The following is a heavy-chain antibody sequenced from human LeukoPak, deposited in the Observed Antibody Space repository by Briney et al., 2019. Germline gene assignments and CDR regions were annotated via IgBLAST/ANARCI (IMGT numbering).Heavy chain of an antibody. CDR1: GFTISSNY. J-gene: IGHJ3*02. D-gene: IGHD5-18*01. CDR2: ISGSGGST. V-gene: IGHV3-53*05. CDR3: ARARSSYGYGDAFDI. Sequence: GGSLRLSCAASGFTISSNYMNWVRQAPGKGLEWVSAISGSGGSTYYADSVKGRFTISRDNSKNTLYLQMNSLRAEDTAVYYCARARSSYGYGDAFDIWGQGTMVTVSS.